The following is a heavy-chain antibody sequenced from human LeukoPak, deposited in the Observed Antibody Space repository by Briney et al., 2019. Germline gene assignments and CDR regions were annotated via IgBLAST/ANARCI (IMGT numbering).Heavy chain of an antibody. V-gene: IGHV1-18*01. D-gene: IGHD4-11*01. J-gene: IGHJ6*03. CDR2: LSAHIGDT. Sequence: ASVKVSCKASGYSFTTFGITWVRQAPGQGLEWMAWLSAHIGDTNYSQKFQGRVTVTSDISTSTTYMELRSLKSDDTAVYFCARVAFSKYHYYMDVWGKGTTVTVSS. CDR1: GYSFTTFG. CDR3: ARVAFSKYHYYMDV.